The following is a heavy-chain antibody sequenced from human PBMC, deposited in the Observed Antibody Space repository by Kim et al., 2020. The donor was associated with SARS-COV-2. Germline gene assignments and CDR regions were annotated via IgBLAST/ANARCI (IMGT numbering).Heavy chain of an antibody. D-gene: IGHD6-19*01. CDR3: ARRAYSSGWWYFDY. J-gene: IGHJ4*02. V-gene: IGHV3-74*01. Sequence: YADSGKGRFTSSRANAKNTLYLQRNGLRVEDTAVYYCARRAYSSGWWYFDYWGQGTLVTVSS.